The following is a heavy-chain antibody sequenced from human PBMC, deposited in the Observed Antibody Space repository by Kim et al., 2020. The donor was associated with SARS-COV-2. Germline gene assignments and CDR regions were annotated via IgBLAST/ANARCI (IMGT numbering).Heavy chain of an antibody. CDR2: GSA. CDR3: ARGYYGSGSP. J-gene: IGHJ5*02. Sequence: GSAGYAQKFQGRVTMPRDTSTSTVYMQLSSLRSEDTALYYCARGYYGSGSPWGQGTLVTVSS. D-gene: IGHD3-10*01. V-gene: IGHV1-46*01.